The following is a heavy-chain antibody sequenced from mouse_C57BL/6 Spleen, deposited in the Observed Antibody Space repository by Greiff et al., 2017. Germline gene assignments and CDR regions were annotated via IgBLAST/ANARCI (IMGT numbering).Heavy chain of an antibody. Sequence: EVHLVESGGGLVKPGGSLKLSCAASGFTFSDYGMHWVRQAPEKGLEWVAYISSGSSTIYYADTVKGRFTISRDNANNTRFLHMTSLRSVYTAMYYCASYFGSSYNGYAMDYWGQGTSVTVSS. V-gene: IGHV5-17*01. CDR3: ASYFGSSYNGYAMDY. CDR2: ISSGSSTI. J-gene: IGHJ4*01. D-gene: IGHD1-1*01. CDR1: GFTFSDYG.